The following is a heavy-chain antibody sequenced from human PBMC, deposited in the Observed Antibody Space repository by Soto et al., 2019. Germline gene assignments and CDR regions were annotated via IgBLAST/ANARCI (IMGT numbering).Heavy chain of an antibody. CDR1: GGSFSRGGYS. CDR3: ARQITMARGIDF. D-gene: IGHD3-10*01. V-gene: IGHV4-31*03. J-gene: IGHJ4*02. Sequence: HVELLESGPGLVKASETLSLTCSISGGSFSRGGYSWGWVCQRPGKGLEWIGYVYFNENTYYTPSLKSRVPISVDESKGQSSLTLSSVTAAAAAVYYCARQITMARGIDFWGPGISVSVSS. CDR2: VYFNENT.